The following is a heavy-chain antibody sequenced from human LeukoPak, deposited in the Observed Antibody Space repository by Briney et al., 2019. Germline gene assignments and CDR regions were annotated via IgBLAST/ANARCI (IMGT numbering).Heavy chain of an antibody. V-gene: IGHV3-30*04. CDR3: ARAVPAPGTPENAFDI. D-gene: IGHD6-13*01. J-gene: IGHJ3*02. CDR2: ISRDGTLQ. Sequence: GGSLRLSCEASGFTFNNYAMHWVRQAPGEGLEWVAVISRDGTLQYYADSVKGRLTISRDNSQSTLYLHMNSLSTEDTALYYCARAVPAPGTPENAFDIWGQGTMVTASS. CDR1: GFTFNNYA.